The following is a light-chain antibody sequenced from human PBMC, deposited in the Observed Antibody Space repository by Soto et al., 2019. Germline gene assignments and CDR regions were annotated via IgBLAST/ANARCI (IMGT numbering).Light chain of an antibody. V-gene: IGKV1-5*01. CDR1: QSVNSW. J-gene: IGKJ4*01. CDR3: HQYNSYHT. CDR2: DAS. Sequence: DIRMTQSPSTLSAYVGDRVTITCRASQSVNSWLAWYQQRPGKAPKLLIYDASTLESGVPSRFSGSGSGTEFTLTISSLQPDDFATYYCHQYNSYHTFGGGTKV.